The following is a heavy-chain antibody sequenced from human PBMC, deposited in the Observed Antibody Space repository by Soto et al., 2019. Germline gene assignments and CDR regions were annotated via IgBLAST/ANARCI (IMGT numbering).Heavy chain of an antibody. CDR2: MNPTSGNT. D-gene: IGHD5-12*01. V-gene: IGHV1-8*01. J-gene: IGHJ6*02. CDR1: GYTFTSYD. Sequence: QVQLVQSGAEVKKPGASVKVSCKASGYTFTSYDINWVRQATGQGLEWMGWMNPTSGNTAYAQKFQGRLTMTRNTSKSTAYMGHRSVRYADPAVYYWARSIRGLRGVHYYYGTDVWGQGTTFTVSS. CDR3: ARSIRGLRGVHYYYGTDV.